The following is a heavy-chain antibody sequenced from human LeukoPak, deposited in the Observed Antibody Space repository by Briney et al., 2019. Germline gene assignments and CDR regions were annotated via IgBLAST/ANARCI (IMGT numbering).Heavy chain of an antibody. J-gene: IGHJ5*02. CDR1: GDSVSSNSVT. CDR2: TYYRSMWYN. Sequence: SQTLSLTCAISGDSVSSNSVTWNWIRQSPSRGLEWLGRTYYRSMWYNDYAVSVRGRITVNPDTSKNQFSLHLNSVTPEDTAVYYCTRRLTQYDCFDPWGQGILVTVSS. CDR3: TRRLTQYDCFDP. V-gene: IGHV6-1*01. D-gene: IGHD2-2*01.